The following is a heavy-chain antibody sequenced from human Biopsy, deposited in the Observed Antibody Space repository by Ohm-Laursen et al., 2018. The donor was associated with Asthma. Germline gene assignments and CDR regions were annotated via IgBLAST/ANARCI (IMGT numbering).Heavy chain of an antibody. CDR3: VKDIRLQLWGFDS. CDR1: GPTFDDYA. V-gene: IGHV3-9*01. D-gene: IGHD6-13*01. Sequence: SLRLSCAASGPTFDDYAMHWVRQAPGKGLEWVSGVSWNSGSIDYADSVKGRFTISRDNAKNSLYLQMNSLRGADTALYYCVKDIRLQLWGFDSWGQGTLVTVSS. J-gene: IGHJ4*02. CDR2: VSWNSGSI.